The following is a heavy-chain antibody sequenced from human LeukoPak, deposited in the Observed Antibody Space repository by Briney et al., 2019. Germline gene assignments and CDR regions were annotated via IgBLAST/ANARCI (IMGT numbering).Heavy chain of an antibody. J-gene: IGHJ6*03. CDR3: AKDSRPRSYYYYFYMDV. CDR2: MSFNSGNT. CDR1: GFTFGDFA. Sequence: PGTSLRLSCAGSGFTFGDFAMHWVRQAPGKGLEWISGMSFNSGNTAYVASVKGRFTISRDNAKNSLYLQMDSLRPEDTALYFCAKDSRPRSYYYYFYMDVWGKGTTVTVSS. V-gene: IGHV3-9*01.